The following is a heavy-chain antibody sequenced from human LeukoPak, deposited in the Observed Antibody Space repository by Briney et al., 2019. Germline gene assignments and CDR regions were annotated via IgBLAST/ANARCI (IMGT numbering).Heavy chain of an antibody. CDR2: ISAYNGNT. J-gene: IGHJ4*02. D-gene: IGHD3-22*01. Sequence: ASVKVSCKASGYTFTSYGISWARQAPGQGLEWMGWISAYNGNTNYAQKLQGRVTMTTDTSTSTAYMELRSLRSDDTAVYYCAREYYYDSSGAFGYWGQGTLVTVSS. CDR3: AREYYYDSSGAFGY. CDR1: GYTFTSYG. V-gene: IGHV1-18*01.